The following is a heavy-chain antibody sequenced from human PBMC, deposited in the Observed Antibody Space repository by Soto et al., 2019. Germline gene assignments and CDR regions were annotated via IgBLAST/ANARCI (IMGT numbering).Heavy chain of an antibody. CDR1: GGSLISGGHS. J-gene: IGHJ6*02. CDR2: IYRSGSP. CDR3: ARGTYGSGYYQYYYGMDV. D-gene: IGHD3-10*01. Sequence: LSVTCACSGGSLISGGHSLSWIRQPPGKGLEWIGYIYRSGSPHYNPSLKSRVTISVDTSKNQFSLNLSSVTAADTAVYYCARGTYGSGYYQYYYGMDVWGQGTTVTVSS. V-gene: IGHV4-30-2*01.